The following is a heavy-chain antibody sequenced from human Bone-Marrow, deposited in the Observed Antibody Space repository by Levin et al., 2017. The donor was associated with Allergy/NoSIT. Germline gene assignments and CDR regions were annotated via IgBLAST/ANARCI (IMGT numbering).Heavy chain of an antibody. CDR1: RFIPNSYW. V-gene: IGHV3-7*01. D-gene: IGHD7-27*01. Sequence: PGGSLRLSCEDSRFIPNSYWTSWVRQAPGKGLEWVANIKEDGSEKYYVDSVKGRFIISRDNAKKEVYLQMNSLRVEDTAVYYCARQPQTGEGGRGYFDYWGQGTLVTVSS. CDR2: IKEDGSEK. CDR3: ARQPQTGEGGRGYFDY. J-gene: IGHJ4*02.